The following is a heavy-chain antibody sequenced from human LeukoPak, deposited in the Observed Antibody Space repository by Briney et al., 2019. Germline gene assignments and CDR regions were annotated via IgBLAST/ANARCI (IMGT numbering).Heavy chain of an antibody. Sequence: GGSLRLSCAASGFTFNYAWMSWVRQVPGKGLEWVGQTVSEIDGGTTDYTAPVKGRFTISRDDSKSTLYLQMNSLKIEDTAVYYCTTDEDWNYARKDVWGQGATVIVSS. J-gene: IGHJ6*02. V-gene: IGHV3-15*04. D-gene: IGHD1-7*01. CDR3: TTDEDWNYARKDV. CDR1: GFTFNYAW. CDR2: TVSEIDGGTT.